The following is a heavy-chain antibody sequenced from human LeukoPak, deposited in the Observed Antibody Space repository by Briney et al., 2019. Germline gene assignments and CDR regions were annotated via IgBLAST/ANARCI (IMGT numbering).Heavy chain of an antibody. D-gene: IGHD6-6*01. J-gene: IGHJ4*02. Sequence: GGSLRLSCAASGFTFSNFWMHWVRQAPGKGLEWVSYISSGSSTTYYADSVKGRFTISRDNAKNSLYLQMNSLRAEDTAVYYCARDIIATPPGYWGQGTLVTVSS. CDR3: ARDIIATPPGY. CDR1: GFTFSNFW. V-gene: IGHV3-48*01. CDR2: ISSGSSTT.